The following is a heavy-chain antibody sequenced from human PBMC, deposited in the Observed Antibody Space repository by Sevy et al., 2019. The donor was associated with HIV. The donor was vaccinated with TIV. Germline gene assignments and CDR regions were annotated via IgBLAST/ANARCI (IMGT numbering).Heavy chain of an antibody. CDR3: ARGIFGSGSRLGLGY. V-gene: IGHV3-7*03. J-gene: IGHJ4*02. CDR2: MRQDGRET. D-gene: IGHD3-10*01. Sequence: RGSLRLSCEASGFSFSDYWMTWVRQAPGKGLEWVANMRQDGRETYYVDSVKGRFTVSRDNAKNSLWLQMNSLRAEDTAVYYCARGIFGSGSRLGLGYWGQGTLVTVSS. CDR1: GFSFSDYW.